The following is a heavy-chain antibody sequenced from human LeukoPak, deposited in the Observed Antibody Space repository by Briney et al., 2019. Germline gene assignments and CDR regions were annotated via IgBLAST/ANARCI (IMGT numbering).Heavy chain of an antibody. CDR3: ARGAAAAAWFDP. CDR2: IYYSGST. D-gene: IGHD6-13*01. CDR1: GGSISSYY. J-gene: IGHJ5*02. Sequence: SETLSLTCTVSGGSISSYYWSWMRQPPGKGLEWIGYIYYSGSTNYNPSLKSRVTISVDTSKNQFSLKLSSVTAADTAVYYCARGAAAAAWFDPWGQGTLVTVSS. V-gene: IGHV4-59*01.